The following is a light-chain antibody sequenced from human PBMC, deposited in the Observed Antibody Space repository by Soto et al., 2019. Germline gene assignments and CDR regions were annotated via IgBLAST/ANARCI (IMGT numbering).Light chain of an antibody. CDR1: QSVSSY. Sequence: EIVLTQSPATLSLSPGERATLSCRASQSVSSYLAWFQQKPGQAPRLLIYGASTRATGIPARFSGSGSGTDFTLTISSLEPEDFAVSYCQQRSNWPRTFGQGTKVEI. J-gene: IGKJ2*01. CDR2: GAS. CDR3: QQRSNWPRT. V-gene: IGKV3-11*01.